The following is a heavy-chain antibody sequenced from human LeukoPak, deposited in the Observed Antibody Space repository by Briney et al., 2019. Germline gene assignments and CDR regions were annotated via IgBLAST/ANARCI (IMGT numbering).Heavy chain of an antibody. V-gene: IGHV1-46*03. D-gene: IGHD6-19*01. J-gene: IGHJ6*02. Sequence: GASVKVSCRASGYTFTSYYMHWVRQAPGQGLEWMGIINPSGGSTTYAQKFQGRVTMTRDTSTSTVYMELSSLRSEDTAVYYCTKGSGFYYYGMDVWGQGTTVTVSS. CDR2: INPSGGST. CDR1: GYTFTSYY. CDR3: TKGSGFYYYGMDV.